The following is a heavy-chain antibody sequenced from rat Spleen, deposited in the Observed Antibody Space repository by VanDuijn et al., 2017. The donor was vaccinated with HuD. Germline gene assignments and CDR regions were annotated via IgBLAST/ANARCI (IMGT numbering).Heavy chain of an antibody. CDR1: GFAFSNYY. Sequence: EVQLVESGGGLVQPGRSMKLSCAVSGFAFSNYYMAWVRQAPTKGLAWVASISTGGVNTYYRDSVKGRFTISRDNAKSTLYLQMDSLRSEDTATYYCTTDRRYYDDSYVMDAWGQGASVTVSS. V-gene: IGHV5-25*01. J-gene: IGHJ4*01. CDR3: TTDRRYYDDSYVMDA. CDR2: ISTGGVNT. D-gene: IGHD1-12*02.